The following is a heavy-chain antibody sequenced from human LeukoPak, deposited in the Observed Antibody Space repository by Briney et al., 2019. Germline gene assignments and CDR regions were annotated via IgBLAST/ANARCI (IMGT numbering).Heavy chain of an antibody. D-gene: IGHD2/OR15-2a*01. CDR1: GLRFSDYY. CDR3: STNLIGAGEYFQQ. Sequence: GGSLRLSCAASGLRFSDYYVSWIRQAPGKGLQWVSYISSGGDIMHYADSVKGRFTSSRDNAKNSGYLEMNSLGAEDTAVYYCSTNLIGAGEYFQQWGQGTLVTVSS. V-gene: IGHV3-11*01. CDR2: ISSGGDIM. J-gene: IGHJ1*01.